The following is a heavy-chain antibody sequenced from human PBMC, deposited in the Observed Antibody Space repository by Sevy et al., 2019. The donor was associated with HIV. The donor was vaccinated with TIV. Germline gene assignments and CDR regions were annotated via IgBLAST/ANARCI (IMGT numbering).Heavy chain of an antibody. CDR3: AKFFPHDAFDI. Sequence: GGSLRLSCAASRFTFSSYAMSWVRLAPGNGLEWVSAISAGGSTFYADFVKARFTISRDNSKNTLYLQMNSLRVEDTAVYYCAKFFPHDAFDIWGQGTMVTVSS. V-gene: IGHV3-23*01. CDR1: RFTFSSYA. CDR2: ISAGGST. J-gene: IGHJ3*02. D-gene: IGHD3-3*01.